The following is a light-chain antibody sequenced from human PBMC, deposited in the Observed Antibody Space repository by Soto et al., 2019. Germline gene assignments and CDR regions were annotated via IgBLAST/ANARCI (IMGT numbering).Light chain of an antibody. CDR1: QDITSD. CDR2: DAS. CDR3: QQFNAYPRT. J-gene: IGKJ1*01. Sequence: AIQSTQSPSSLSASLGDTVIITCRASQDITSDLAWYQQRPEKAPVLLIYDASRLESGVPPRFSGGGSGTEFSLTISSLQPEDFATYFCQQFNAYPRTFGQGTKVDIK. V-gene: IGKV1-13*02.